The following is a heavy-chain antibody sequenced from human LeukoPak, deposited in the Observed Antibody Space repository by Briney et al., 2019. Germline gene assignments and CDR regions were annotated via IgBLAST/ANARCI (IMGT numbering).Heavy chain of an antibody. V-gene: IGHV3-30*18. Sequence: RSLRLSCAASGFTFSSYGMHWVRQAPGKGLEWVAVISYDGSNKYYADSVKGRFTISRDNSKNTLYLQMNSLRAEDSAVYYCAKVSLYPLDAFDIWGQGTMVTVSS. D-gene: IGHD2-2*02. J-gene: IGHJ3*02. CDR1: GFTFSSYG. CDR2: ISYDGSNK. CDR3: AKVSLYPLDAFDI.